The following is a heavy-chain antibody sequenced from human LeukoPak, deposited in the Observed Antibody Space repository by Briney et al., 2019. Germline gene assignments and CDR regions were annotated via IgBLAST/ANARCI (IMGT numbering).Heavy chain of an antibody. D-gene: IGHD2-8*01. Sequence: GGSLRLSCAASGFTFSDYYMSWIRQAPGKGLEWVSYISSSSTYTNYADSVKGRFTISRDNAKNSLYLQMNSLTAEDTAVYYCASASDTNNYYYFDYWGQGTLVTVSS. CDR2: ISSSSTYT. V-gene: IGHV3-11*06. J-gene: IGHJ4*02. CDR3: ASASDTNNYYYFDY. CDR1: GFTFSDYY.